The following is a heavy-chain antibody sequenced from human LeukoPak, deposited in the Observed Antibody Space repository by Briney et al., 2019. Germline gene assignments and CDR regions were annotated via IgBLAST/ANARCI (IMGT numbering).Heavy chain of an antibody. Sequence: PGGSLRLSCAASGFTFSSYAMSWVRQAPGKGLEWVSSISSSSSYIYYADSVKGRFTISRDNAKNSLYLQMNSLRAEDTAVYYCARDGSGYYSTTFDYWGQGTLVTVSS. CDR2: ISSSSSYI. CDR3: ARDGSGYYSTTFDY. D-gene: IGHD3-22*01. J-gene: IGHJ4*02. V-gene: IGHV3-21*01. CDR1: GFTFSSYA.